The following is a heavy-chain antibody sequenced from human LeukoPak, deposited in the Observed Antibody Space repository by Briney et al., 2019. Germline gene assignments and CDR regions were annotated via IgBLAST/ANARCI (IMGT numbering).Heavy chain of an antibody. D-gene: IGHD3-3*01. J-gene: IGHJ6*02. CDR2: ISGSGGST. Sequence: GSLRLSCGASGFTFSSYAMSWVRQAPGKGLEWVSAISGSGGSTYYADSVKGRFTISRDNSKNTLYLQMNSLRAEDTAVYYCAKVLTYYDFWSGYYGNYYYYYGMDVWGQGTTITVSS. CDR1: GFTFSSYA. V-gene: IGHV3-23*01. CDR3: AKVLTYYDFWSGYYGNYYYYYGMDV.